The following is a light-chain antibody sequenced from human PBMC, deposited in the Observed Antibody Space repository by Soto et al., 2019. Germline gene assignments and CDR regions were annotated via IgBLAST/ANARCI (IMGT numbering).Light chain of an antibody. CDR1: SSDVGAYHY. CDR3: TSYARSANVV. V-gene: IGLV2-8*01. CDR2: EIS. J-gene: IGLJ1*01. Sequence: QSAPTQPPSASGSPGQSVTISCTGTSSDVGAYHYVSWYQHHPGTAPKLLIYEISKRPSGFPDRFSGSKSGNTSSLTVSGLQAEDEADYFCTSYARSANVVLGGGTKLTVL.